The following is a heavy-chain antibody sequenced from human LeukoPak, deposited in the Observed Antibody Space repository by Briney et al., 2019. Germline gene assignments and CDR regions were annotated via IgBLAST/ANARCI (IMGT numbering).Heavy chain of an antibody. CDR2: IYYSGNT. CDR1: GGSISISSYY. J-gene: IGHJ5*02. V-gene: IGHV4-39*01. Sequence: SETLSLTCTVSGGSISISSYYWGWIRQPPRKGLEWIGTIYYSGNTYYNPSLKSRVTISVDTSKNQFSLKLGSVTAADTAVYYCARGLLYSGSFSRNWFNPWGQGTLVTVSS. CDR3: ARGLLYSGSFSRNWFNP. D-gene: IGHD1-26*01.